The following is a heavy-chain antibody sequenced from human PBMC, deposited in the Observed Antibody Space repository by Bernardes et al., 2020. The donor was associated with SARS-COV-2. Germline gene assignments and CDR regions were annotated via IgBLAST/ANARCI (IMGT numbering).Heavy chain of an antibody. V-gene: IGHV4-34*01. Sequence: SETLSLTCAVSGGSISSGGYYWSWIRQPPGKGLEWIGEINHSGSTNYNPSLKSRVTISVDTSKNQFSLKLSSVTAADTAVYYCARGSRRYCSSTSCPMAFRGYYYYMDVWGKGTTVTVSS. CDR1: GGSISSGGYY. J-gene: IGHJ6*03. D-gene: IGHD2-2*01. CDR3: ARGSRRYCSSTSCPMAFRGYYYYMDV. CDR2: INHSGST.